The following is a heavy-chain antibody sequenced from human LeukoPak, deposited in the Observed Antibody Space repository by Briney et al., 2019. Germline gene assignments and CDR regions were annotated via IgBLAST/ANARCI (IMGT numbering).Heavy chain of an antibody. CDR1: GFTFSSYA. CDR2: ISHSGGST. CDR3: VPRGDS. V-gene: IGHV3-23*01. Sequence: GGPLRLSCAASGFTFSSYAMIWVRQAPGKGLEWVSAISHSGGSTHYVDSVKGRFTISRDNSENTVYLQMNSLRAEDTAVYFCVPRGDSWGQGTLVTVSS. J-gene: IGHJ4*02.